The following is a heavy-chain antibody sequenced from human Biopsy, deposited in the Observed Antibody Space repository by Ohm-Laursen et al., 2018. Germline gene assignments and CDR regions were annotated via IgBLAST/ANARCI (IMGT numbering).Heavy chain of an antibody. V-gene: IGHV1-2*02. CDR2: IDTINGGA. CDR3: ARERDP. CDR1: GYTFTDYY. J-gene: IGHJ5*02. Sequence: ASVKVSCKSSGYTFTDYYVHWVRQAPGHGLEWMGWIDTINGGARYAQKFQGRVTMTRDTSISTAYMELSRPTSDDTAVYYCARERDPWGQGTLVTVSS.